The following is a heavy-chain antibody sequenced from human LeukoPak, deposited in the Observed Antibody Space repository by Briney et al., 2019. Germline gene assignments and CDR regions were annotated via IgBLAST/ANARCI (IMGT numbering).Heavy chain of an antibody. CDR1: GASSNTYY. J-gene: IGHJ4*02. D-gene: IGHD1-1*01. Sequence: ASETLSLTCTVSGASSNTYYWIWIRQPPGKGLEWIGDIYYSGNTNYNPSLKRRVTISVDTSKNQFSLNLNSVTAADTAVYYCARRAPGNWNLDYWGQGTLVTVSS. V-gene: IGHV4-59*01. CDR3: ARRAPGNWNLDY. CDR2: IYYSGNT.